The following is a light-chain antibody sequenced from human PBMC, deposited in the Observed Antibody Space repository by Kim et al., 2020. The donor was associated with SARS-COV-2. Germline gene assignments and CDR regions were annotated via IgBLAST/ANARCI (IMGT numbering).Light chain of an antibody. J-gene: IGKJ5*01. CDR1: QSVTSNY. V-gene: IGKV3-20*01. CDR3: QQYGRSPIT. CDR2: GAS. Sequence: DIVLTQSPGTLSLSPGERGTLSCRASQSVTSNYLAWYQQKLGQAPRLLIYGASSRATGIPDRFSGSGSGTDFTLTISRLEPEDFAVYYFQQYGRSPITFGQGTRLEIK.